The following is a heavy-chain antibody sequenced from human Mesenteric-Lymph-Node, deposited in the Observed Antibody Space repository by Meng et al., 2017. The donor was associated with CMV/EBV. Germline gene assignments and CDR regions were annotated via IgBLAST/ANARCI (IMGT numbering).Heavy chain of an antibody. J-gene: IGHJ3*02. D-gene: IGHD2-2*01. CDR3: ATNSIVVLPGGTFDI. Sequence: SETLSLTCSVSRSSISSGYYWGWIRQPPGKGLEWIGSIWHSGNTYYNPSLKSRVTISIDTSKNQFSLKLSSVTAADTAVYYCATNSIVVLPGGTFDIWGQGTMVTVSS. CDR1: RSSISSGYY. CDR2: IWHSGNT. V-gene: IGHV4-38-2*01.